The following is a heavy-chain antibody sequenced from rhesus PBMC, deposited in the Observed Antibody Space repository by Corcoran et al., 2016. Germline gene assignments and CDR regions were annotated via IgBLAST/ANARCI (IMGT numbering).Heavy chain of an antibody. Sequence: QVQLQESGPGLVKPSETLSLTCTVSGGSISGYYYWSWIRQPPGKGREWMGGITGNSANTYYHPSLKSRVTISKDTSQNHFSLNLRSVTAADTAVYFCARHPFPYGAMDVWGRGILVTVSS. CDR2: ITGNSANT. CDR3: ARHPFPYGAMDV. CDR1: GGSISGYYY. D-gene: IGHD3-9*01. V-gene: IGHV4-143*01. J-gene: IGHJ5-2*02.